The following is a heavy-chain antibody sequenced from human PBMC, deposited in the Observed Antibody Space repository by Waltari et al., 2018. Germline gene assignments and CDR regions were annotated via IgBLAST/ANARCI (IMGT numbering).Heavy chain of an antibody. CDR1: GFTFSSYA. D-gene: IGHD2-15*01. V-gene: IGHV3-23*01. Sequence: EVQLLESGGGLVQPGGSLRLSCAASGFTFSSYAMSWVRQAPGKGREWVSAISGSGGSTYYADSVKGRFTISRDNSKNTLYLQMNSLRAEDTAVYYCAKGTVAATPDFLYYYGMDVWGQGTTVTVSS. J-gene: IGHJ6*02. CDR2: ISGSGGST. CDR3: AKGTVAATPDFLYYYGMDV.